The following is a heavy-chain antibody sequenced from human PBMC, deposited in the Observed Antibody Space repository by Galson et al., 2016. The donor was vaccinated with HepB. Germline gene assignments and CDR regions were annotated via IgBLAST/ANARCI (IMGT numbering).Heavy chain of an antibody. CDR2: MNPNSGDT. J-gene: IGHJ1*01. D-gene: IGHD3-10*01. Sequence: SVKVSCKASGYPFTSYDINWVRQATGQGPEWMGWMNPNSGDTDYAQKFQGRVTMTRDTSISTAYMELTSLRSEDTAVYYCARVQGRGFIMLNFWGQGTLVTVSS. CDR1: GYPFTSYD. CDR3: ARVQGRGFIMLNF. V-gene: IGHV1-8*01.